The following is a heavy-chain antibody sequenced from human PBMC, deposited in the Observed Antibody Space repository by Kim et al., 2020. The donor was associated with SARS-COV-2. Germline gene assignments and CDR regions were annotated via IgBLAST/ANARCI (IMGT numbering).Heavy chain of an antibody. Sequence: SETLSLTCTVSGGSLSSSSYYWGWIRQPPGKGLEWFGTAYYIGNTYYNPSLKSRVTISVDTSKNQFSLKLGSVTAADTAVYYCARHQRHSSGWYAAFYY. CDR1: GGSLSSSSYY. CDR2: AYYIGNT. V-gene: IGHV4-39*01. D-gene: IGHD6-19*01. CDR3: ARHQRHSSGWYAAFYY. J-gene: IGHJ6*01.